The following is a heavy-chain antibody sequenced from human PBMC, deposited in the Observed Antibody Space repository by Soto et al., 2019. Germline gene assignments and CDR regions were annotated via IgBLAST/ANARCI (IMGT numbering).Heavy chain of an antibody. CDR3: VRGGSNYAS. CDR1: GFTFSDSW. D-gene: IGHD4-4*01. Sequence: EVHLVESGGGLVQPGGSLRLSCTASGFTFSDSWMTWLRQAPGKGLEWVARIKPDESEKKYADTVKGRFSISRDNAKHSMYLQIDSLRGEDTAVYDCVRGGSNYASWGQGTLVTVSS. V-gene: IGHV3-7*01. CDR2: IKPDESEK. J-gene: IGHJ5*02.